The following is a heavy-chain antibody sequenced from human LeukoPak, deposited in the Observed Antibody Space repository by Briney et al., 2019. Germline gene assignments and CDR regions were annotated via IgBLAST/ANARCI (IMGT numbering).Heavy chain of an antibody. D-gene: IGHD4-23*01. CDR1: GYTFTTYY. CDR3: AAEIYGGNTDCCTFDF. Sequence: ASVKVSCKASGYTFTTYYMHWVRQAPGQGLEWMGIINPSGGSTTYAQKFQGRVTITRDTSTSTAYMEVSSLRSEDTAVYYCAAEIYGGNTDCCTFDFWGPGTPVTVSS. J-gene: IGHJ3*01. V-gene: IGHV1-46*01. CDR2: INPSGGST.